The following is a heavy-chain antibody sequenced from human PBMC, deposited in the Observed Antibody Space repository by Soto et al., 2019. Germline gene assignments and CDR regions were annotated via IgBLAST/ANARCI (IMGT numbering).Heavy chain of an antibody. Sequence: GGSLRLSCAASGFTFSSYAMHWVRQAPGKGLEWVAVISYDGSNKYYADSVKGRFTISRDNSKNTLYLQMNSLRAEDTAVYYCAKDGAYYGSGSFPDHWGQGTLVTVSS. D-gene: IGHD3-10*01. CDR3: AKDGAYYGSGSFPDH. CDR1: GFTFSSYA. J-gene: IGHJ4*02. V-gene: IGHV3-30-3*01. CDR2: ISYDGSNK.